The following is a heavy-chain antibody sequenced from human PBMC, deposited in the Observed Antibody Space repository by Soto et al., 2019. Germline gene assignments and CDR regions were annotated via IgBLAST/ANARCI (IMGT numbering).Heavy chain of an antibody. CDR1: GGSISAHC. Sequence: KSSETLSLTCTVSGGSISAHCWSWGRQPAGKGLEPVGRVYSDRTTNYSPPPKLQGTISLDTSRDKFSLHLNSTSAAATAVDYCSRVGCSNRKCYTKGMDVWGQGTTVPVSS. CDR2: VYSDRTT. CDR3: SRVGCSNRKCYTKGMDV. J-gene: IGHJ6*02. D-gene: IGHD2-2*01. V-gene: IGHV4-4*07.